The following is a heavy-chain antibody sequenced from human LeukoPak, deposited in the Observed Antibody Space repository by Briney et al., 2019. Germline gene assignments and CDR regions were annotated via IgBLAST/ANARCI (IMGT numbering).Heavy chain of an antibody. CDR1: GGSISSSSYY. D-gene: IGHD2-15*01. J-gene: IGHJ4*02. CDR2: IYYSGST. Sequence: SETLSLTCTVSGGSISSSSYYWGWIRQPPGKGLEWIGSIYYSGSTNYNPSLKSRVTISLDTSKNQFSLKLSSVTAADTAVYYCARGLRSPYYFDYWGQGTLVTVSS. CDR3: ARGLRSPYYFDY. V-gene: IGHV4-39*07.